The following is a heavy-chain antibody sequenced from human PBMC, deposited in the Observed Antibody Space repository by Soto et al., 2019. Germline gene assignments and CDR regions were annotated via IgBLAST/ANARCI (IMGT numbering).Heavy chain of an antibody. CDR3: ARNPQAGTFYYYYYYMDV. D-gene: IGHD1-1*01. CDR2: ISSSSSTI. CDR1: GFTFSSYS. Sequence: GGSLRLSCAASGFTFSSYSMNWVRQAPGKGLEWVSFISSSSSTIYYADSVKGRFTISRDNAKNSLYLQMNSLRAEDTAVYYCARNPQAGTFYYYYYYMDVWGKGTTVTVSS. V-gene: IGHV3-48*01. J-gene: IGHJ6*03.